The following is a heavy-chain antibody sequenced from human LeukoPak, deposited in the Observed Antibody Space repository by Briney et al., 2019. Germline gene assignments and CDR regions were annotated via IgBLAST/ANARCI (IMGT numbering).Heavy chain of an antibody. J-gene: IGHJ4*02. V-gene: IGHV3-11*01. CDR2: ISSSGSTI. Sequence: GGSLRLSCAASGFTFSDYYMSWIRQAPGKGLEWVSYISSSGSTIFYADSVKGRFTISRDNAKNSLYLQMNSLRAEDTAVYYCARDRLRIFGVVTYMFDYWGQGTLVTVSS. CDR3: ARDRLRIFGVVTYMFDY. CDR1: GFTFSDYY. D-gene: IGHD3-3*01.